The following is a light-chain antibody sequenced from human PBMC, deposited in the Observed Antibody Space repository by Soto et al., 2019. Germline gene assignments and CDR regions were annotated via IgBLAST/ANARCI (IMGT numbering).Light chain of an antibody. CDR3: QQYFTSPIT. V-gene: IGKV3-20*01. Sequence: EIVLRQSPGTLALSPGERATLSCRASQSVNSRLAWYQHKPGQAPRLLISGASNRASGIPARFSAWGSGTDFTLTISRVDPADFAFYYCQQYFTSPITFGQGTRLEI. J-gene: IGKJ5*01. CDR2: GAS. CDR1: QSVNSR.